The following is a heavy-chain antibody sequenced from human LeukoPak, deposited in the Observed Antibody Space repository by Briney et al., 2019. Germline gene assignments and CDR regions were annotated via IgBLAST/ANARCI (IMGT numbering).Heavy chain of an antibody. V-gene: IGHV3-30*03. CDR2: LSFDGSNE. Sequence: RSLRLPCAASGFTFSSYGMHWVRQSPGRGLEWVSFLSFDGSNEFYADSLKGRFTISRDNSKDTLYLQMDSLRAEDTALYYCAREEHDYVWGSYRYYYYYGIDVWGQGTTVTVSS. CDR1: GFTFSSYG. D-gene: IGHD3-16*02. J-gene: IGHJ6*02. CDR3: AREEHDYVWGSYRYYYYYGIDV.